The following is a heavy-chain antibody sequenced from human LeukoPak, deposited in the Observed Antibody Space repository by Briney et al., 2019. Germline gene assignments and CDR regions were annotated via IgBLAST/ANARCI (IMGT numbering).Heavy chain of an antibody. Sequence: GGSLRLSCAASGVTFSSYAMHWVRQAPGKGLEWVAFISYDGDNTNHADSVKARFTISRDNSKNTLYLQMNSLRTEDTAVYYCAKTASFDYFDYWGQGALVTVSS. CDR2: ISYDGDNT. J-gene: IGHJ4*02. V-gene: IGHV3-30*18. CDR3: AKTASFDYFDY. CDR1: GVTFSSYA. D-gene: IGHD3-3*01.